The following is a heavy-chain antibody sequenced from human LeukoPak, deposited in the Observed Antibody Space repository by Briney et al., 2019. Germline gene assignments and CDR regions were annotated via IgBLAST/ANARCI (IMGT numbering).Heavy chain of an antibody. CDR2: IYYSGST. CDR3: ARDAINGYSYDRAGGFDY. D-gene: IGHD5-18*01. J-gene: IGHJ4*02. V-gene: IGHV4-59*01. CDR1: GGSISRYY. Sequence: PSETLSLTCTVSGGSISRYYWSWIRQPPGKGLEWIGYIYYSGSTNYNPSLKSRVTISVDTSKNQFSLKLSSVTAADTAVYYCARDAINGYSYDRAGGFDYWGQGTLVTVSS.